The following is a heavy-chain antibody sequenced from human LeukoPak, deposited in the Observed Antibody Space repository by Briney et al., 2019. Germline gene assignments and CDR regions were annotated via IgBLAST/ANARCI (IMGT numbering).Heavy chain of an antibody. CDR3: ARVMVRGKGWFDP. Sequence: ASVKVSCKASGYTFTGYYMHWVRQAPGQGLEWMGWINPNSGGTNYAQKFQGRVTMTRDTSISTAYMELSRLRSDDTAVYYCARVMVRGKGWFDPWGQETLVTVSS. CDR1: GYTFTGYY. V-gene: IGHV1-2*02. CDR2: INPNSGGT. D-gene: IGHD3-10*01. J-gene: IGHJ5*02.